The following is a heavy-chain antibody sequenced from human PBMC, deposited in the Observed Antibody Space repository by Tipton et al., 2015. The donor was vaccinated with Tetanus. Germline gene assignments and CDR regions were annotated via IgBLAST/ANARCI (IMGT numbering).Heavy chain of an antibody. V-gene: IGHV3-23*01. CDR2: ISRSGSST. J-gene: IGHJ4*02. CDR3: AKRGSGWPSFDY. D-gene: IGHD6-19*01. CDR1: GFTFDTYA. Sequence: SLRLSCAASGFTFDTYAMSWVRQAPGKGLERVSGISRSGSSTYYAKSVKGRFTISRDNTNNTVFLQIDSLRADDTGLYYCAKRGSGWPSFDYWGPGILVTVSS.